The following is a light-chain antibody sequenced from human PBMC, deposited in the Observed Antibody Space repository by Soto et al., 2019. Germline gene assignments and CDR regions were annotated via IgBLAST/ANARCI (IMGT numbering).Light chain of an antibody. Sequence: QSALTQPPSASGSPGQSVTISCTGTSSDVGGYNYVSWFQQHPGKAPQLMIYEVNKRPSGVPDRFSGSKSGNTASLTVSGLQAEDEADYYCSSYAGRDTVYVFGTGTKVTVL. CDR3: SSYAGRDTVYV. V-gene: IGLV2-8*01. CDR2: EVN. CDR1: SSDVGGYNY. J-gene: IGLJ1*01.